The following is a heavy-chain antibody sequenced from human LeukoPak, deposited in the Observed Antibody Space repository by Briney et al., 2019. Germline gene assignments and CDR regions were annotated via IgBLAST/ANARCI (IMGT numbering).Heavy chain of an antibody. D-gene: IGHD3-10*01. CDR3: ARQLRYYYGSGSYFSDYYYYYMDV. Sequence: PSETLSLTCAVYGGSFSGYYWSWIRQPPGKGLEWIGEINHSGSTNYNPSLKSRVTISVDTSKNQSSLKLSSVTAADTAVYYCARQLRYYYGSGSYFSDYYYYYMDVWGKGTTVTISS. CDR2: INHSGST. J-gene: IGHJ6*03. CDR1: GGSFSGYY. V-gene: IGHV4-34*01.